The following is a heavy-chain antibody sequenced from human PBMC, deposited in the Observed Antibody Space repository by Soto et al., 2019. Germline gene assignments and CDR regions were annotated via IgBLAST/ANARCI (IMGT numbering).Heavy chain of an antibody. CDR1: GYTFINYH. CDR2: INTYNGMT. CDR3: ATSPPGEMATD. J-gene: IGHJ4*02. V-gene: IGHV1-18*01. D-gene: IGHD2-21*01. Sequence: QVQLVQSGGEVKKPGASVTVSCKASGYTFINYHITWVRQAPGQGLEWMAWINTYNGMTDYAQRFQGRVTMTRDTSPSTAFMEPRHLASYDPAVYFCATSPPGEMATDWGQGTLVIVSS.